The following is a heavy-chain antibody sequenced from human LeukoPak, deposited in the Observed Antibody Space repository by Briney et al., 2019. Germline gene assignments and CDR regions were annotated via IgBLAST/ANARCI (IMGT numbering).Heavy chain of an antibody. Sequence: GGSLRLSCAASGFTFSSYAMSWVRQAPGKGLEWVSAISGSGGSTYYADSVKGRFTISRDNSKNTPYLQMNSLRAEDTAVYYCAKDPQGGSGSYYTHYFDYWGQGTLVTVSS. J-gene: IGHJ4*02. V-gene: IGHV3-23*01. CDR1: GFTFSSYA. CDR2: ISGSGGST. CDR3: AKDPQGGSGSYYTHYFDY. D-gene: IGHD3-10*01.